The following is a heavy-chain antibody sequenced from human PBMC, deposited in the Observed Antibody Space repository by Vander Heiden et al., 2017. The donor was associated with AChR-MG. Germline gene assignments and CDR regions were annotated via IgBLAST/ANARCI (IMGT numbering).Heavy chain of an antibody. CDR3: VRDRRFGFFDI. CDR1: GFPFSADW. CDR2: INQDGSRK. J-gene: IGHJ3*02. V-gene: IGHV3-7*01. Sequence: EVHLVESGGGLVQPGESLILAWAASGFPFSADWMTWVWAAPVQGLEWVANINQDGSRKNYLDTVKGRFTISRDNAKNSLYLQRSSLRADDTAVYYCVRDRRFGFFDIWGHGTMVSVSS. D-gene: IGHD3-10*01.